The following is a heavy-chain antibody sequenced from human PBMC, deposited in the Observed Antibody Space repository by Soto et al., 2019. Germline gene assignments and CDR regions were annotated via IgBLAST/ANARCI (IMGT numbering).Heavy chain of an antibody. J-gene: IGHJ3*01. CDR2: ISPSSSTI. Sequence: VQLVESGGGLVQPGGSLRLSCAASGFTFSNYGMNWVRQAPGKGLEWVSYISPSSSTIYYADSVKGRFTISRENAMNSLYLQMNSLRAEDTAIYYCARAYSSRSGKNAFDFWVQGTTVTVSS. CDR1: GFTFSNYG. D-gene: IGHD6-13*01. CDR3: ARAYSSRSGKNAFDF. V-gene: IGHV3-48*01.